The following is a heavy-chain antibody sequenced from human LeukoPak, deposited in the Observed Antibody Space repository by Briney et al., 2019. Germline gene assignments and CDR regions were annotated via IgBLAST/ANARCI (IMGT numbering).Heavy chain of an antibody. D-gene: IGHD6-6*01. CDR2: IYHSGST. CDR1: GYSISSGYY. CDR3: ARGDSSSSGPDY. Sequence: SETLSLTCTVSGYSISSGYYWGWIRQPPGKGLEWIGSIYHSGSTYYNPSLKSRVTISVDTSKNQFSLKLSSVTAADTAVYYCARGDSSSSGPDYWGQGTLVTVFS. J-gene: IGHJ4*02. V-gene: IGHV4-38-2*02.